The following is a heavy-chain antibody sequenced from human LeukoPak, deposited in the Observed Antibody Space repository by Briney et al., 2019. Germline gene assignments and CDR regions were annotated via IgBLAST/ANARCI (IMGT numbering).Heavy chain of an antibody. CDR1: GFTFDDYA. Sequence: GRSLRLSCAASGFTFDDYAMHWVRQAPGKGLEWVSGISWNSGSIGYADSVKGRFTISRDNSKNTLYLQMNSLRAEDTAVYYCARDRGDSSGYYGTFDIWGQGTTVTVSS. CDR3: ARDRGDSSGYYGTFDI. J-gene: IGHJ3*02. V-gene: IGHV3-9*01. CDR2: ISWNSGSI. D-gene: IGHD3-22*01.